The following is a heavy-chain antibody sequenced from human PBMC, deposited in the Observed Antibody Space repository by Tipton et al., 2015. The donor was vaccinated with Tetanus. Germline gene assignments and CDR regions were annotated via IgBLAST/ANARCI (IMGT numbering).Heavy chain of an antibody. CDR3: ARDRGDYIYYGMDV. D-gene: IGHD3-22*01. CDR1: GYTFTGYY. V-gene: IGHV1-2*02. J-gene: IGHJ6*02. Sequence: QMQLVQSGAEVKKPGASVKVSCKASGYTFTGYYMYWVRQAPGQGLEWMGWIDPNSGGTVYAQKFQGRVTMTRDTSIGTAYMELRSLRSDDTAVYYCARDRGDYIYYGMDVWGPGTTVTVS. CDR2: IDPNSGGT.